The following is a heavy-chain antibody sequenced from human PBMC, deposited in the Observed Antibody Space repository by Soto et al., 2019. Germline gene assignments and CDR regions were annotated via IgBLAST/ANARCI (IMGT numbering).Heavy chain of an antibody. CDR3: ASRDPGTSVDY. CDR2: IYRTGST. CDR1: GGSFTSNNW. J-gene: IGHJ4*02. D-gene: IGHD1-7*01. V-gene: IGHV4-4*02. Sequence: QVQLQESGPGLVKPSGTLSLTCAVSGGSFTSNNWWTWVRQPPGQGLGRIGEIYRTGSTNYNPTLKSPGTISLDKSENQFSLKVTALTAADTAVYYCASRDPGTSVDYWGQGTLVTVSS.